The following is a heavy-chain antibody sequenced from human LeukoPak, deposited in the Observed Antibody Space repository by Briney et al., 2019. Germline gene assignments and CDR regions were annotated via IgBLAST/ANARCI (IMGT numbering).Heavy chain of an antibody. J-gene: IGHJ3*02. CDR2: INSDVSTT. Sequence: GGSLRLSCAASGFTSSAYWMHWVRQVPGKGLVWVSRINSDVSTTNYADSVKGRFTISRDNAKNTIHLQMNSLRAEDTAVYYCARYGRYRAFDIWGPGTVVTVSS. CDR3: ARYGRYRAFDI. CDR1: GFTSSAYW. D-gene: IGHD1-26*01. V-gene: IGHV3-74*01.